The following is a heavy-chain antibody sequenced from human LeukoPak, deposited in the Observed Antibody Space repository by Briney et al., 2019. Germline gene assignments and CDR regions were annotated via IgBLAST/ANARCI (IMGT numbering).Heavy chain of an antibody. D-gene: IGHD3-3*01. Sequence: PGGSLRLSCAASGFTFSSYSMNWVRQAPGKGLEWVSYISSSSSTIYYADSVKGRFTISRDNAKNSLYLQMNSLRAEDTAVYYCARVIAPHYDFWSGYSYWGQGTLVTVSS. CDR3: ARVIAPHYDFWSGYSY. V-gene: IGHV3-48*01. J-gene: IGHJ4*02. CDR1: GFTFSSYS. CDR2: ISSSSSTI.